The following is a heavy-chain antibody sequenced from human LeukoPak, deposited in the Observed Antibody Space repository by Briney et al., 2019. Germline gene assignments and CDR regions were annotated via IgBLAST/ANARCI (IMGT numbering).Heavy chain of an antibody. CDR2: IYYSGST. V-gene: IGHV4-59*01. CDR3: ARAGRTDGYKSYFDY. D-gene: IGHD5-24*01. CDR1: GGSISSYY. Sequence: SETLSLTCTVSGGSISSYYWNWIRQPPGKGLEWIGYIYYSGSTNYNPSLKSRVTISVDTSKNQFSLTLSSVTAADTAVYYCARAGRTDGYKSYFDYRGQGTLVTVSS. J-gene: IGHJ4*02.